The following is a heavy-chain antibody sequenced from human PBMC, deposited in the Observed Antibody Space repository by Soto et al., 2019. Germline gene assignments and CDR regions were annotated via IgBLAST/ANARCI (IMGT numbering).Heavy chain of an antibody. CDR2: AHHSGRT. J-gene: IGHJ6*02. CDR3: ARDLTSYGIDV. V-gene: IGHV4-4*02. CDR1: GGSMSSSNW. D-gene: IGHD3-9*01. Sequence: SETLSLTCTVSGGSMSSSNWWNWVRQSPGKGLEWIGEAHHSGRTNYNPSLKSRVTISVDTSKNQFSLKLSSVTAADTAVYYCARDLTSYGIDVWGQGTTVTVSS.